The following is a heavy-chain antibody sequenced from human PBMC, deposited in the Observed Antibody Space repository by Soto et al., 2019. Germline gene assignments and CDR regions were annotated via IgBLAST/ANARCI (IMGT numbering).Heavy chain of an antibody. D-gene: IGHD3-9*01. J-gene: IGHJ3*02. CDR1: GFTFRNYG. CDR3: ARYFDWPSGFGI. CDR2: IGIGSSTT. Sequence: GSLRLSCAASGFTFRNYGMKWVRQAPGKGLEWVSYIGIGSSTTYYADSVKGRFTISRDNAKNSLYLQMNSLRAEDTAVYYCARYFDWPSGFGICGQGTMVPVSS. V-gene: IGHV3-48*01.